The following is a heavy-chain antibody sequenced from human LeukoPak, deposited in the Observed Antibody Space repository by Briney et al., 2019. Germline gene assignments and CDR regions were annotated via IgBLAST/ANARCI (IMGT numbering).Heavy chain of an antibody. CDR1: GFTFSSYA. J-gene: IGHJ4*02. Sequence: GGSPRLSCAASGFTFSSYAMSWVRQAPGKGLEWVSAISGSGGSTYYADSVKGRFTISRDNSKNTLYLQMNSLRAEDTAVYYCAKGSVAGTGTGIGYWGQGTLVTVSS. CDR3: AKGSVAGTGTGIGY. V-gene: IGHV3-23*01. D-gene: IGHD6-19*01. CDR2: ISGSGGST.